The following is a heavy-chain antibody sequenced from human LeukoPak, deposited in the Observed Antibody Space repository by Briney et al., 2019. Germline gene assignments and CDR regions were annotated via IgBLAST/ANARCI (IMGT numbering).Heavy chain of an antibody. V-gene: IGHV4-30-4*01. Sequence: PSETLSLTCTVSGGSISSGDYYWSWIRQPPGKGLEWIGYIYYSGSTYYNPSLKSRVTISVGTSKNQFSLKLSSVTAADTAVYYCARDQYYYDSSGYHWGAFDYWGQGTLVTVSS. J-gene: IGHJ4*02. CDR2: IYYSGST. D-gene: IGHD3-22*01. CDR3: ARDQYYYDSSGYHWGAFDY. CDR1: GGSISSGDYY.